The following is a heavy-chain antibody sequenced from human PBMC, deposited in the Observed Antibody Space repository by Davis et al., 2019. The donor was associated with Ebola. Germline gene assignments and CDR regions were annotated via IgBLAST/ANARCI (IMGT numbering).Heavy chain of an antibody. V-gene: IGHV3-7*03. J-gene: IGHJ6*02. CDR2: IKQDGSEK. D-gene: IGHD6-6*01. Sequence: GESPKTPCAASGFTLSNYWMSWVRQAPGKGLEGVANIKQDGSEKYYVDSVKGRFTISRDNAKNSLYLQMNSLRAEDTAVYYCARGVKGSSSSWYYYYGMDVWGQGTTVTVSS. CDR1: GFTLSNYW. CDR3: ARGVKGSSSSWYYYYGMDV.